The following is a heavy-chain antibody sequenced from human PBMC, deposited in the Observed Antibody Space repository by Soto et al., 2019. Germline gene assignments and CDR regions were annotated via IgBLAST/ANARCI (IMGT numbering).Heavy chain of an antibody. Sequence: WGSLRLSCAASGFAVSSNYMTWVRQAPGKGLEWVSVVHGGGGTYYADSVKDRFILSRDNSKNTVYLQMSSLRAEDTALYYCATGGSGVFDYWGQGTLVTVSS. CDR2: VHGGGGT. J-gene: IGHJ4*02. CDR3: ATGGSGVFDY. D-gene: IGHD6-19*01. CDR1: GFAVSSNY. V-gene: IGHV3-66*01.